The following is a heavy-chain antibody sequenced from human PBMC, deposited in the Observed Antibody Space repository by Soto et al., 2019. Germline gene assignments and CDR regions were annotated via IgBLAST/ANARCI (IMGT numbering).Heavy chain of an antibody. Sequence: ESGGGVVQPGRSLRLSCAASGFTFSSYAMHWVRQAPAKGLEWVAVISYDGSNKYYADSVKGRFTISRDNSKNTPYLQMNSLRAEDTAVYYCARGRGYSYGYDYYYYGMDVWGQGTTVTVSS. CDR1: GFTFSSYA. D-gene: IGHD5-18*01. CDR2: ISYDGSNK. V-gene: IGHV3-30-3*01. J-gene: IGHJ6*02. CDR3: ARGRGYSYGYDYYYYGMDV.